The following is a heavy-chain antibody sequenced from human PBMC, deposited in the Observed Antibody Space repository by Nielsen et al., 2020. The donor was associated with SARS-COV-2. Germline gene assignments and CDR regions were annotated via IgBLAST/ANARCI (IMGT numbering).Heavy chain of an antibody. CDR2: ISPYDDKT. J-gene: IGHJ6*02. CDR3: ARAGYYDSSGSRNFHYYGMDV. D-gene: IGHD3-22*01. CDR1: GYIFSSHG. V-gene: IGHV1-18*01. Sequence: ASVKVSCKASGYIFSSHGISWVRQAPGQGLEWVGWISPYDDKTKYAQKVQGRVTMTTDIPTKTAYMELRSLGSGDTAVYYCARAGYYDSSGSRNFHYYGMDVWGQGTTVTVSS.